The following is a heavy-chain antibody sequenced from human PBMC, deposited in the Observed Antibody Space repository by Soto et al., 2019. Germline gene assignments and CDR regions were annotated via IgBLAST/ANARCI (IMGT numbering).Heavy chain of an antibody. J-gene: IGHJ4*02. CDR3: ARGGYSSSWEFDF. D-gene: IGHD6-6*01. V-gene: IGHV1-8*01. Sequence: QVQLVQSGAEVKKPGASLRVSCKASGYTFNTYDINWVRQTPGQGLEWMGWVSPHSGSTGFAQKFQGRLTMTTNTTITTAYMDLISLRSDDSAVYFCARGGYSSSWEFDFWGQGTLVTVS. CDR2: VSPHSGST. CDR1: GYTFNTYD.